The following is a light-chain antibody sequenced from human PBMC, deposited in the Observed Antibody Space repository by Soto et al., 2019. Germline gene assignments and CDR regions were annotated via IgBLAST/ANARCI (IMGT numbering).Light chain of an antibody. Sequence: QYVLTQPASVSGSPGQSIAISCTGTSSDVGGYNYVSWYQQQPGKAPKLMIYQVSNRPSGVSNRFSGSKSGNTASLTISGLQAEDEADYYCSSYTSSSPYVFGIGTKVTVL. CDR2: QVS. CDR3: SSYTSSSPYV. V-gene: IGLV2-14*01. CDR1: SSDVGGYNY. J-gene: IGLJ1*01.